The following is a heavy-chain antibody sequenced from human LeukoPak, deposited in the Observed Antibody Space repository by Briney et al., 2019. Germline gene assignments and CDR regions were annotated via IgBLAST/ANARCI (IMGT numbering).Heavy chain of an antibody. D-gene: IGHD2-2*01. CDR1: GYTFTTYG. CDR2: ISAYNGNT. J-gene: IGHJ1*01. Sequence: ASVKVSCKASGYTFTTYGINWVRQAPGQGLEWMGWISAYNGNTNYAQKLQGRVTMTTDTSTSTAYMELRSLRSDDTAVYYCARDRTYCRSTNCYSGYFQYWGQGTLVTVSS. CDR3: ARDRTYCRSTNCYSGYFQY. V-gene: IGHV1-18*01.